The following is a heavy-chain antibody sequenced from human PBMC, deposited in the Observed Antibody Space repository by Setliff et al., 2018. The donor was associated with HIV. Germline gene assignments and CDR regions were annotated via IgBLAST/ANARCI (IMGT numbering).Heavy chain of an antibody. Sequence: SETLSLTCTVSGDSISSYYWTWIRQPPGKGLEWIGYIFISGITNYNPSLKSRVTISMDTSKNQFSLKLSSVTAADTAVYYCARNDAFDIWGQGTLVTVSS. J-gene: IGHJ3*02. CDR3: ARNDAFDI. V-gene: IGHV4-4*08. CDR2: IFISGIT. CDR1: GDSISSYY.